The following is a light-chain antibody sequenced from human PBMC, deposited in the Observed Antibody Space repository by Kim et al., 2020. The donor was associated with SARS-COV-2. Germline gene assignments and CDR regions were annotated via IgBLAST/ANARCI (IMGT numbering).Light chain of an antibody. CDR1: SSNIGAGYD. V-gene: IGLV1-40*01. CDR2: DNT. J-gene: IGLJ1*01. Sequence: VTISYTGSSSNIGAGYDVHWYQQLPGTAPKLLIYDNTKRPSGVPDRFSGSNSGTSASLAITGLQAEDEADYYCQSYDSSLSGFYVFGTGTKVTVL. CDR3: QSYDSSLSGFYV.